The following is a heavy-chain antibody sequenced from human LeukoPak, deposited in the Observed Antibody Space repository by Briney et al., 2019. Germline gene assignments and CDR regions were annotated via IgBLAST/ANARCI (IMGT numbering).Heavy chain of an antibody. D-gene: IGHD3-9*01. J-gene: IGHJ4*02. CDR3: TKERRRDDILTGSFSD. CDR1: GFTFSSYW. CDR2: IKQDGSEK. V-gene: IGHV3-7*01. Sequence: GGSLRLSCAASGFTFSSYWMSWVRQAPGKGQEWVANIKQDGSEKYYVDSVKGRFTISRDNAKNSLYLQMNSLRAEDTAVYYCTKERRRDDILTGSFSDWGRGIVVTVSS.